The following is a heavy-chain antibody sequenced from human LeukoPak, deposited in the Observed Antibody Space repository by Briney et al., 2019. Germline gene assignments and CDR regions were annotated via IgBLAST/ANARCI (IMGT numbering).Heavy chain of an antibody. Sequence: ASAKVSCKASGYTFTYRYLHWVRQAPGQALEWMGWITPFNGNTNYAQKFQDRVTITRDRSMSTAYMELSSLRSEDTAMYYCATLVGATTYDDYAFDIWGQGTMVTVSS. CDR3: ATLVGATTYDDYAFDI. J-gene: IGHJ3*02. D-gene: IGHD1-26*01. CDR2: ITPFNGNT. V-gene: IGHV1-45*02. CDR1: GYTFTYRY.